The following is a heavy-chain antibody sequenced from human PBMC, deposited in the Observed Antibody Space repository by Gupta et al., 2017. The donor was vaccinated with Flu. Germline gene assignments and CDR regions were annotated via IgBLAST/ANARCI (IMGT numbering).Heavy chain of an antibody. CDR1: GGTFSSYT. D-gene: IGHD3-22*01. CDR2: IIPILGIA. J-gene: IGHJ4*02. CDR3: ARAYYYDSSGYSLDY. V-gene: IGHV1-69*02. Sequence: QVQLVQSGAEVKKPGSSVKVSCKASGGTFSSYTLSWVRQAPGQGLEWMGRIIPILGIANYAQKFQGRVTITADKSTSTAYMELSSLRSEDTAVYYCARAYYYDSSGYSLDYWGQGTLVTVSS.